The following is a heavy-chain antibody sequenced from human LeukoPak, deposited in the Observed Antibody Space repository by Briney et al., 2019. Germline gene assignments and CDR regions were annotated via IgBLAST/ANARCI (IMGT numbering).Heavy chain of an antibody. CDR3: ARDHNWNPLVY. CDR2: ISTYNANT. D-gene: IGHD1-20*01. CDR1: GYSFINSG. V-gene: IGHV1-18*01. Sequence: ASVKVSCKASGYSFINSGISWVRQAPGQGLGWMGWISTYNANTKYAQNLQGRVTMTTDTSTSTAYMELRGLRSDDTAVYYCARDHNWNPLVYWGQGTLVTVSS. J-gene: IGHJ4*02.